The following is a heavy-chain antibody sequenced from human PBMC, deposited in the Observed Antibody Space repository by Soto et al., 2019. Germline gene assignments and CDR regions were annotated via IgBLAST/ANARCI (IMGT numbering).Heavy chain of an antibody. CDR3: ARVSWREKYGIDG. CDR2: ITFSGNTV. D-gene: IGHD3-3*01. V-gene: IGHV3-11*01. Sequence: GGSLRLSCAASGFTFSDSYMSWIRQSPGKGLEWISYITFSGNTVYYADSLKGRFTIPRDNAKNSLYPQMNRLRAEDTAVYYCARVSWREKYGIDGCGQGTTATVSS. CDR1: GFTFSDSY. J-gene: IGHJ6*02.